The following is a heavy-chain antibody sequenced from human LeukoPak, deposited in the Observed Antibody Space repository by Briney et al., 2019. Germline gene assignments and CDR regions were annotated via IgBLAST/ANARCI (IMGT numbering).Heavy chain of an antibody. CDR3: AREEGDYGDYGGSFDY. CDR2: IYYSGST. D-gene: IGHD4-17*01. Sequence: SETLSLTCTVSGGSISSGGYYWSWIRQHPGKGLEWIGYIYYSGSTYYNPSLKSRVTISVDTSKNQFSLKLSSVTAADTAVYYCAREEGDYGDYGGSFDYWGQGTLVTVSS. CDR1: GGSISSGGYY. J-gene: IGHJ4*02. V-gene: IGHV4-31*03.